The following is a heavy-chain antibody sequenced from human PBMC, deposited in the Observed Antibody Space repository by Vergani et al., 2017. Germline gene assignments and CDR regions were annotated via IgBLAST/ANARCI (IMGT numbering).Heavy chain of an antibody. Sequence: QVQLVESGGGLVKPGGSLRLSCAASGFTFSDYYMSWIRQAPGKGLEWIGSINYSGSTYYNPSLKSRVTISVDTSKKQFSLKLSSVTAADTAVYYCARVLGYFGYGMDVWGQGTTVTVSS. D-gene: IGHD3-9*01. J-gene: IGHJ6*02. CDR1: GFTFSDYY. CDR3: ARVLGYFGYGMDV. CDR2: INYSGST. V-gene: IGHV4-38-2*01.